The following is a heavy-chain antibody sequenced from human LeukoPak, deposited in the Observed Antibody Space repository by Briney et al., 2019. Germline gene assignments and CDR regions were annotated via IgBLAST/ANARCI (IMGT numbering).Heavy chain of an antibody. V-gene: IGHV4-59*01. D-gene: IGHD2-2*01. J-gene: IGHJ4*02. Sequence: SETLSLTCTVSGASTSSDYWSWIRQPPGKGQEWTEYIYYSGSTNYNPSLKSRLTISVDTSKNQFSLKLSSVTAADTAVYYCARDYCSSSCYFDYWGQGTLVTVSS. CDR3: ARDYCSSSCYFDY. CDR1: GASTSSDY. CDR2: IYYSGST.